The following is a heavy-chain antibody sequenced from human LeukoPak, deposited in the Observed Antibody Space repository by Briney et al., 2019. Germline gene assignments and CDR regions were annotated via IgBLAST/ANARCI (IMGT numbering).Heavy chain of an antibody. J-gene: IGHJ4*02. D-gene: IGHD6-13*01. V-gene: IGHV3-23*01. CDR3: ARESSSWMFDY. CDR2: ISSTDAGT. CDR1: GFSLSSYA. Sequence: GGSLRLSCAASGFSLSSYAMSWVRQAPGKGLEWVSAISSTDAGTYHADSVRGRFTISRDSSKNTLYLQMNSLRAEDTAVYYCARESSSWMFDYWGQGTLVTVSS.